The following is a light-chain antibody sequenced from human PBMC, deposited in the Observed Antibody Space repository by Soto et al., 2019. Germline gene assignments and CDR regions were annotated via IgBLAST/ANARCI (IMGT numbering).Light chain of an antibody. CDR3: QQYGSSRWT. CDR1: QIVNSNY. V-gene: IGKV3-20*01. Sequence: EVVLTQSPGTLSLSPGERATLSCRASQIVNSNYLAWYQHKPGQSPRFLIYGASSRATGIPDRFGGSGSGTDFTLTISRLEPEDFAVYYCQQYGSSRWTFGQGTKVDIK. J-gene: IGKJ1*01. CDR2: GAS.